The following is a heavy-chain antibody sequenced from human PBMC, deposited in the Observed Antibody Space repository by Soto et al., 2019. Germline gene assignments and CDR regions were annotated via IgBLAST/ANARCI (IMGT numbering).Heavy chain of an antibody. CDR2: IYYSGST. V-gene: IGHV4-39*01. CDR1: GGSISSSSYY. CDR3: ARHDGNEYFQH. J-gene: IGHJ1*01. D-gene: IGHD1-1*01. Sequence: QLQLQESGPGLVKPSETLSLTCTVSGGSISSSSYYWGWIRQPPGKGLEWIGSIYYSGSTYYNPSLKSRVTISVDTSKNQFSLKLSSVTAADTAVYYCARHDGNEYFQHWGQGTLVTVSS.